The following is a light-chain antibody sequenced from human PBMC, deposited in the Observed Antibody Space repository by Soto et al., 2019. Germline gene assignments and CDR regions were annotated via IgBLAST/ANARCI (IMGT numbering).Light chain of an antibody. V-gene: IGKV3-20*01. CDR3: EVYASLLIR. CDR2: DTS. J-gene: IGKJ5*01. Sequence: SQETLSLSPGERAPLSCRASQSVRDRYLAWYQQKPGQAPRLLIYDTSTRATGVPDRFSGSGSGTDFALTISRLQAEDFAVYWSEVYASLLIRFAEGARLDI. CDR1: QSVRDRY.